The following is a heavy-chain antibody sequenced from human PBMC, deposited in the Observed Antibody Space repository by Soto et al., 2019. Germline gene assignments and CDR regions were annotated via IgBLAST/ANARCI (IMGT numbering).Heavy chain of an antibody. D-gene: IGHD3-22*01. CDR1: GFSLETSGMG. Sequence: QITLKESGPTLVKPTQTLTLTCAFSGFSLETSGMGMSWIRQPPGKTLEWLALIYWDDDKRYSPSLNNTLTITKDTAKNQVVLKLTNVDPVETATYYCEHSLYHYDTSGHSPYWYFDLWGRGTLVTVSS. CDR2: IYWDDDK. J-gene: IGHJ2*01. V-gene: IGHV2-5*02. CDR3: EHSLYHYDTSGHSPYWYFDL.